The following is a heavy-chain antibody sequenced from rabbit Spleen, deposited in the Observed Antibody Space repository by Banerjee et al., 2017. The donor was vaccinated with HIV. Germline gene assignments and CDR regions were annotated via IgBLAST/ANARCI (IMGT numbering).Heavy chain of an antibody. Sequence: QSLEESGGDLVKPGASLTLTCTASGFSFSNRYYMCWVRQAPGKGLEWIACIYAGSSGDTYYASWAKGRFTISRSSSTTVALQMTSLTAADTATYFCARDLAGVIGWNFSLWGPGTLVTVS. CDR2: IYAGSSGDT. CDR3: ARDLAGVIGWNFSL. J-gene: IGHJ4*01. V-gene: IGHV1S40*01. D-gene: IGHD4-1*01. CDR1: GFSFSNRYY.